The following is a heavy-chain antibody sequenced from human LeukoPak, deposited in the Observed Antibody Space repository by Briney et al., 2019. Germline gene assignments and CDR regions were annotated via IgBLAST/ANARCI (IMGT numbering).Heavy chain of an antibody. J-gene: IGHJ4*02. Sequence: ASVKVSCKASGYTFTSYGISWVRQAPGQGLEWMGWISAYNGNTNYAQKLQGRVTMTTDTSTSTAYMELRSLRSDDTAVYYCARVPRRYDILTGYYGGTSFDYWGQGTLVTVSS. D-gene: IGHD3-9*01. CDR1: GYTFTSYG. CDR2: ISAYNGNT. V-gene: IGHV1-18*01. CDR3: ARVPRRYDILTGYYGGTSFDY.